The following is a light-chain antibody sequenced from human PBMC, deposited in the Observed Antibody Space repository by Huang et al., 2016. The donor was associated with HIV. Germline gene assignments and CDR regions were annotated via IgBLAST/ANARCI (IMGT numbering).Light chain of an antibody. CDR2: AAS. CDR3: EQYNNWRRT. CDR1: QSVSSN. J-gene: IGKJ1*01. V-gene: IGKV3-15*01. Sequence: EIVMTQSPATLSVSPGERATLSCRASQSVSSNLALYQQKPGPAPRLLIYAASTRATGIPARFSGSGSGTEFTLTISSLQSEDFAVYYCEQYNNWRRTFGQGTKVEIK.